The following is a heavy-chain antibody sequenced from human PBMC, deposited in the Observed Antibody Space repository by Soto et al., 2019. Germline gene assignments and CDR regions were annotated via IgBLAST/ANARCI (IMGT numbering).Heavy chain of an antibody. CDR3: ANSDILTGYFI. J-gene: IGHJ4*02. D-gene: IGHD3-9*01. CDR2: ISRDSVYI. V-gene: IGHV3-21*01. CDR1: GFTFSSFS. Sequence: EVQLVESGGGLVTPGGSLTLSCAASGFTFSSFSMNWVRQAPGKGLEWVASISRDSVYIFHADSVMGRFTIYRDNAKNSLYLQMDSLRAEDTAVYYCANSDILTGYFIWGQGTLVTVSS.